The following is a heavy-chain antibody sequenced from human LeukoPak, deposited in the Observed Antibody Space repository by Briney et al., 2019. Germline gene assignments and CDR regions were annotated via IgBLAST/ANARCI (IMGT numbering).Heavy chain of an antibody. J-gene: IGHJ4*02. Sequence: GASLKASCKASGYTFTGSYIHWVRQAPGQGLEWMGWINPNSGGTNYAQKFQGRVTMTRDTSISTAYMELSRLRSDDTAVYYCARGKGITMIVAHWGQGTLVTVSS. CDR2: INPNSGGT. D-gene: IGHD3-22*01. CDR1: GYTFTGSY. CDR3: ARGKGITMIVAH. V-gene: IGHV1-2*02.